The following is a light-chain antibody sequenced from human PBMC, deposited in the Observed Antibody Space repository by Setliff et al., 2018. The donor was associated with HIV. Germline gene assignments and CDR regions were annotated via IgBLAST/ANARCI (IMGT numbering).Light chain of an antibody. CDR1: QGIRSS. Sequence: AIQLTQSPSSLSASVGDRVTITCRASQGIRSSLAWYQQKPGRPPRLLIYDASTLDTGVPSGFSGSGSGTEFSLTISSLEPEDFATYYCQQFNSYPFTFGGGTKVDIK. J-gene: IGKJ4*01. V-gene: IGKV1-13*02. CDR3: QQFNSYPFT. CDR2: DAS.